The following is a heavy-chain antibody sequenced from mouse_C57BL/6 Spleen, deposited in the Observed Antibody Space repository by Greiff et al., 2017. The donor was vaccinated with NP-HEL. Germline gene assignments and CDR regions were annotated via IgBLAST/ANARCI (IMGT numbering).Heavy chain of an antibody. CDR2: IWSDGST. D-gene: IGHD2-3*01. CDR3: ARHDGYYSYAMDY. J-gene: IGHJ4*01. CDR1: GFSLTSYG. Sequence: VNLVEPGPGLVAPSQSLSITCTVSGFSLTSYGVHWVRQPPGKGLEWLVVIWSDGSTTYNSALKSRLSISKDNSKSQVFLKMNSLQTDDTAMYYCARHDGYYSYAMDYWGQGTSVTVSS. V-gene: IGHV2-6-1*01.